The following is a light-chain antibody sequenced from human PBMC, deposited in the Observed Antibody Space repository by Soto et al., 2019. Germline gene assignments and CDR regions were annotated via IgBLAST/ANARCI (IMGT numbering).Light chain of an antibody. CDR2: GNT. CDR3: QSHDSSLNSWV. V-gene: IGLV1-40*01. Sequence: QSVLTQPPSMSGAPGQRVTISCTGSSSNIGAGYDVHWYQLLPGTAPKLLIYGNTNRPSGVPDRFSGSKSGTSASPAITGLRAEDEADYYCQSHDSSLNSWVFGGGTKLTVL. CDR1: SSNIGAGYD. J-gene: IGLJ3*02.